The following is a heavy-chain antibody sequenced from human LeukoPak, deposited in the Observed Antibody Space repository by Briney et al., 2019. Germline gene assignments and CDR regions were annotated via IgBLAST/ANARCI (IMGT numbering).Heavy chain of an antibody. D-gene: IGHD1-26*01. J-gene: IGHJ4*02. CDR1: GGSISTSNYY. CDR2: IFFSGST. Sequence: LETLCLTCTVSGGSISTSNYYWGWVRQPPGEGPGWVGNIFFSGSTYYSPSLSRRVTISLDTLRNQFSLKLNSVTAADTAMYYCAKSGGYGLIDYWGQGSLVTVSS. V-gene: IGHV4-39*01. CDR3: AKSGGYGLIDY.